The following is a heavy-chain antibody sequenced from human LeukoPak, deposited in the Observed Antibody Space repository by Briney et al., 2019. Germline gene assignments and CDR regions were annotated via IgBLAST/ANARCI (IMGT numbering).Heavy chain of an antibody. CDR2: IIPIFGTA. J-gene: IGHJ4*02. D-gene: IGHD3-22*01. CDR1: GGTFSSCA. CDR3: ARGASYYYDSSGPFDY. Sequence: SVKVSCKASGGTFSSCAISWVRQAPGQGLEWMGGIIPIFGTADYAQKFQGRVTITTDESTSTAYMELSSLRSEDTAVYYCARGASYYYDSSGPFDYWGQGTLVTVSS. V-gene: IGHV1-69*05.